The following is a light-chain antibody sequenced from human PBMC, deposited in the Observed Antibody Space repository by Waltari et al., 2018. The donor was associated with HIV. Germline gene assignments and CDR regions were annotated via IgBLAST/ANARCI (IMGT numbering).Light chain of an antibody. CDR1: TSAFGGYTY. J-gene: IGLJ3*02. Sequence: SPLTPPPPFLGSPGHPTPFPSPGPTSAFGGYTYVPWYQQPPGKAPKLMIYEVSNRPSGVSNRFSGSKSGNTASLTVSGLQAEDEADYYCSSYAGRITWMFGGGTKLTVL. CDR2: EVS. V-gene: IGLV2-14*01. CDR3: SSYAGRITWM.